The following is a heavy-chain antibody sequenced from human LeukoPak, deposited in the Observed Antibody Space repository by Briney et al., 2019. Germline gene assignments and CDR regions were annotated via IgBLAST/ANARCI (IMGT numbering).Heavy chain of an antibody. V-gene: IGHV1-69*05. J-gene: IGHJ3*02. CDR2: IIPIFGTA. CDR1: GGTFSCYA. CDR3: ASRNISDHDAFDI. Sequence: GASVKVSCKASGGTFSCYAISWERQAPGQGLEWMGGIIPIFGTANYAQKFQGRVTITTDESTSTAYMELSSLRSEDTAVYYCASRNISDHDAFDIWGQGTMVTVSS. D-gene: IGHD1-14*01.